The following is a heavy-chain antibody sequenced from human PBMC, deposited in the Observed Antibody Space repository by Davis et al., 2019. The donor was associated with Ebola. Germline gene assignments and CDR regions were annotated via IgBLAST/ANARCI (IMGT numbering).Heavy chain of an antibody. CDR3: AIGSRRLRGMDV. Sequence: SETLSLTCAVYGGSFSGYYWGWIRQPPGKGLEWIGSIYYSGSTYYNPSLKSRVTISVDTSKNQFSLKLSSVTAADTAVYYCAIGSRRLRGMDVWGQGTTVTVSS. J-gene: IGHJ6*02. CDR2: IYYSGST. D-gene: IGHD2/OR15-2a*01. CDR1: GGSFSGYY. V-gene: IGHV4-34*01.